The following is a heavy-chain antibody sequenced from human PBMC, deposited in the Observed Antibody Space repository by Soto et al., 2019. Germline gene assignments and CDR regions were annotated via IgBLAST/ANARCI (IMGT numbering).Heavy chain of an antibody. CDR2: VSSGGGT. CDR1: GFTFSTYA. J-gene: IGHJ4*02. Sequence: EVELLESGGGLVQPEGSLRLSCAASGFTFSTYAMGWVRQAPGKGLEWVSVVSSGGGTHYADSVKGRFTVSRDNSKNTLSLQMNSLRADDTAVYYCAKPRGAGGHFDYWGQGALVTVSS. V-gene: IGHV3-23*01. D-gene: IGHD2-15*01. CDR3: AKPRGAGGHFDY.